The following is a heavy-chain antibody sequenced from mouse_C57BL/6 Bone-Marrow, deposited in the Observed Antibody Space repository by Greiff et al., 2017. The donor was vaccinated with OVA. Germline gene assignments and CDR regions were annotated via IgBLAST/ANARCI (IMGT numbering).Heavy chain of an antibody. CDR3: ARDMDYGAMDY. V-gene: IGHV3-6*01. CDR1: GYSITSGYY. Sequence: EVQLVESGPGLVKPSQSLSLTCSVTGYSITSGYYWNWIRQFPGNKLEWMGYISYAGSNNYNPSLKNRISITRDTSKNQFFLKLNSVTTEDTATYYCARDMDYGAMDYWGQGTSVTVSS. D-gene: IGHD1-1*01. J-gene: IGHJ4*01. CDR2: ISYAGSN.